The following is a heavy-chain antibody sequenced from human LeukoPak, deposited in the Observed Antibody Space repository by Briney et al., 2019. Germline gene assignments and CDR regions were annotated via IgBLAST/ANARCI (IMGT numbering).Heavy chain of an antibody. D-gene: IGHD3-22*01. J-gene: IGHJ4*02. Sequence: PSETLSLTCTVSGDSISSYYWSWIRQPAGKGLEWIGRIYTSGSTNYNPSLKSRVTMSVDTSKNQFTLKLSSVTAADTAVYYCARDRRGGMIVVVNDTYFDYWGQGTLVTVSS. CDR1: GDSISSYY. V-gene: IGHV4-4*07. CDR2: IYTSGST. CDR3: ARDRRGGMIVVVNDTYFDY.